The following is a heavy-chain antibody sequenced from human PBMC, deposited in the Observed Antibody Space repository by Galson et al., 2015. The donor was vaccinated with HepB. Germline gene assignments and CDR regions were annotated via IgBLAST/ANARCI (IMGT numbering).Heavy chain of an antibody. CDR1: GFTFSSYG. Sequence: SLRLSCAASGFTFSSYGMHWVRQAPGKGLEWVAVIWYDGSNKYYADSVKGRFTISRDNSKNTLYLQMNSLRAEDTAVYYCARGPFLEWPVDYWGQGTLVTVSS. CDR2: IWYDGSNK. J-gene: IGHJ4*02. D-gene: IGHD3-3*02. CDR3: ARGPFLEWPVDY. V-gene: IGHV3-33*01.